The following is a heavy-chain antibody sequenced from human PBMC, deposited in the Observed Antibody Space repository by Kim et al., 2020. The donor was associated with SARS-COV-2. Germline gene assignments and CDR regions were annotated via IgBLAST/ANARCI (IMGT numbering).Heavy chain of an antibody. Sequence: GESLKISCQASGYTFSTYWITWVRQRPGEGLEWMGIIYPRDSDTRYSPSFQGQVTISADKFINTAYLQWSGLKASDTAIYYCATHSSTSGYNSLGFDFWGQGTPVPVSS. J-gene: IGHJ4*02. V-gene: IGHV5-51*01. CDR2: IYPRDSDT. D-gene: IGHD5-12*01. CDR1: GYTFSTYW. CDR3: ATHSSTSGYNSLGFDF.